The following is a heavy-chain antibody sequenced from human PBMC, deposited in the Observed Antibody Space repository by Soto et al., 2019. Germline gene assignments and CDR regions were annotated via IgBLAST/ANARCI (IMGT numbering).Heavy chain of an antibody. Sequence: PSETLSLTCSVSGRSMSSTYWSWIRQSPDKGLEWLGYVFYGGTDYNPSLEGRVSMSVETSKSQFSLKLTSVTAADTAVYYCASYRGALYFDHWGQGLLVTVSS. CDR1: GRSMSSTY. V-gene: IGHV4-59*01. CDR2: VFYGGT. J-gene: IGHJ4*02. D-gene: IGHD4-4*01. CDR3: ASYRGALYFDH.